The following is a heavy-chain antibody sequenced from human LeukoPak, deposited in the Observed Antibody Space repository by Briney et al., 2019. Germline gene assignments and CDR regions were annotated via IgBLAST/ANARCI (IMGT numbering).Heavy chain of an antibody. J-gene: IGHJ6*02. CDR1: GYTFTGQY. CDR3: ARGYYGMDV. V-gene: IGHV1-2*02. Sequence: ASVKVSCKASGYTFTGQYLYWARQTPGQGLEWMGWINPKTGDTDSAQNFQGRVTMTRDTSITTVYMELSRLTSDDTAVYYCARGYYGMDVWGQGTTVIVSS. CDR2: INPKTGDT.